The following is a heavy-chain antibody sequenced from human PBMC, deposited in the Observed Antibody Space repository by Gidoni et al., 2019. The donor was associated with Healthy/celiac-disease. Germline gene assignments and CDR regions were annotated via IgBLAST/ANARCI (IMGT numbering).Heavy chain of an antibody. V-gene: IGHV3-23*04. Sequence: EVQLVESGGGLVQPGGSLTLSCAAFGFTFGSHAMSWVRQAPGKGLEWVSSIRGSGGSTYYADSVKGRFTISRDNTKNTLYLQMNSLRAEDTAVYYCAKTGPPIAAAGPFDYWGQGTLVTVSS. CDR3: AKTGPPIAAAGPFDY. CDR1: GFTFGSHA. J-gene: IGHJ4*02. D-gene: IGHD6-13*01. CDR2: IRGSGGST.